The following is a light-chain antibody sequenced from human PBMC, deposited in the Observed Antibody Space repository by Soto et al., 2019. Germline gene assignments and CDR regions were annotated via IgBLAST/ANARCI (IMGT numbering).Light chain of an antibody. CDR1: SSDVGGYNY. V-gene: IGLV2-14*01. Sequence: QSVLTQPASVSGSPGQSITISCTGTSSDVGGYNYVSWYQQHPGKAPKLMIYDVINRPSGVSNRFSGSKSGNTASLTISGLQAEDEADYYCSSYTSSSTHNSVFGTGTKVTVL. CDR2: DVI. J-gene: IGLJ1*01. CDR3: SSYTSSSTHNSV.